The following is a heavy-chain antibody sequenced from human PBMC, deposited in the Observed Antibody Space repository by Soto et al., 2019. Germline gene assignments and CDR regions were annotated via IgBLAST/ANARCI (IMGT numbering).Heavy chain of an antibody. Sequence: GASVKVSCKASGYTFTSYAMHWVRQAPGQRLEWMGWINAGNGNTKYSQKFQGRVTITRDTSASTAYMELSSLRSEDTAVYYCASMASGYYYGFNWFDPWGQGTLVTVSS. J-gene: IGHJ5*02. CDR2: INAGNGNT. CDR1: GYTFTSYA. D-gene: IGHD3-10*01. V-gene: IGHV1-3*01. CDR3: ASMASGYYYGFNWFDP.